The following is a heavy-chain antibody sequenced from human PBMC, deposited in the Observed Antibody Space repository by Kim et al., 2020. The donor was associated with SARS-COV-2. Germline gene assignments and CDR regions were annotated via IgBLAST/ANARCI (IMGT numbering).Heavy chain of an antibody. D-gene: IGHD6-19*01. CDR1: GITFSSYG. CDR2: ISYDGSNK. V-gene: IGHV3-30*18. CDR3: AKDQKMGNGSGGDYYDYG. Sequence: GGSLRLSCAASGITFSSYGMHWVRQAPGKGLEWVAVISYDGSNKNYADSVKGRFTISRDNSKNTLYLQMNSLRDEDTAVYYCAKDQKMGNGSGGDYYDYG. J-gene: IGHJ6*01.